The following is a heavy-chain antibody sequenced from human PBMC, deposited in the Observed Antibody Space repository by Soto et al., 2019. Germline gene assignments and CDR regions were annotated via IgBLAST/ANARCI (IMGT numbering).Heavy chain of an antibody. CDR3: AKVQLPHSNYGGGYLLDF. Sequence: EVQLLQSGGGLGQPGGSLTLSCAASGFTFNNFAMTWVRQAPGKGLEWVSSVSSGGDNTWYADSVKGRFTSSRDNPKNTLYLHMNILSAADTAVYYCAKVQLPHSNYGGGYLLDFWGQGTLVTVSS. CDR2: VSSGGDNT. D-gene: IGHD4-4*01. J-gene: IGHJ4*02. CDR1: GFTFNNFA. V-gene: IGHV3-23*01.